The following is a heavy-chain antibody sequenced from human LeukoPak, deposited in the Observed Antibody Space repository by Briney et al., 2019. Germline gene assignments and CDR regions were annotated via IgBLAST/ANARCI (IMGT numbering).Heavy chain of an antibody. V-gene: IGHV3-23*01. Sequence: PGGSLRLSCAASGFTSTSYALSWVRQAPGKGLEWVSAITGSGGSTYYADSVKGRFTISRDNSKNTLYLQMNSLRAEDTAVYYCAAYRSGWQTFDYWGQGTLVTASS. CDR1: GFTSTSYA. D-gene: IGHD6-19*01. J-gene: IGHJ4*02. CDR3: AAYRSGWQTFDY. CDR2: ITGSGGST.